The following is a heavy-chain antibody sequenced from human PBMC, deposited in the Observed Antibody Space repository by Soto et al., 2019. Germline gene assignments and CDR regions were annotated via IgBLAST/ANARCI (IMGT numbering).Heavy chain of an antibody. CDR1: GFTFSSYS. V-gene: IGHV3-21*01. Sequence: GSLRLSCAASGFTFSSYSMNWVRQAPGKGLEWVSSISSSSSYIYYADSVKGRFTISRDNAKNSLYLQMNSLRAEDTAVYYCARGYYYGSGSYYNYYYYGMDVWGQGTTVTVSS. D-gene: IGHD3-10*01. J-gene: IGHJ6*02. CDR3: ARGYYYGSGSYYNYYYYGMDV. CDR2: ISSSSSYI.